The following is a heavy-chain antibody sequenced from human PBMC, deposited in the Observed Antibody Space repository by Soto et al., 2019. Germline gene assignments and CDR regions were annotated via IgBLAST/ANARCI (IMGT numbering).Heavy chain of an antibody. J-gene: IGHJ4*02. CDR3: ARGSTSYLKGHFDY. CDR1: RFTFSSYG. Sequence: GGSLRLSCAASRFTFSSYGMHWVRQAPGKGLEWVAVIWYDGSNKYYADSVKGRFTISRDNSKNTLYLQMNSLRAEDTAVYYCARGSTSYLKGHFDYWGQGTLVTVSS. D-gene: IGHD2-2*01. V-gene: IGHV3-33*01. CDR2: IWYDGSNK.